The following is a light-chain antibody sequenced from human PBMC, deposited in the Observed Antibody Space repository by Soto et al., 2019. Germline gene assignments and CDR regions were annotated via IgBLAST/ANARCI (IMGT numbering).Light chain of an antibody. CDR3: QQYDNLPLT. CDR1: HDIRND. V-gene: IGKV1-33*01. Sequence: NELTQSPSSLSASVGDRVTITCQASHDIRNDLNWYQQKSGKAPKLLIHAASTLEAGVPSRFSGSGSGTGFTFTISGLQPEDVATYYCQQYDNLPLTFGGGTKVEI. J-gene: IGKJ4*01. CDR2: AAS.